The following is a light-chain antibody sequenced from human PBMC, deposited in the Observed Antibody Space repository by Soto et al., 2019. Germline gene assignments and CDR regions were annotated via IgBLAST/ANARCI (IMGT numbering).Light chain of an antibody. Sequence: QSALTQPASVSGSPGQSITISCTGTSSDVGGYNYVSWYQQHPGKAPKPMIYEVSNRPSGVSNRFSGSKSGNTASLTISGLQAEDEADYYCSSYTRSNTYVFGTGTKLTVL. CDR3: SSYTRSNTYV. V-gene: IGLV2-14*01. J-gene: IGLJ1*01. CDR1: SSDVGGYNY. CDR2: EVS.